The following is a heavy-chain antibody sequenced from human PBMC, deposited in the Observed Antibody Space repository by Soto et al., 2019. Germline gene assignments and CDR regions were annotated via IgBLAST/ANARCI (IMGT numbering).Heavy chain of an antibody. Sequence: LGESGGGLVHPGESLRLSCEGSGFRFSDHSMNWVRQAPGKGLRWISYISSNGDITYYADSVKGRFTVSRDNANNALFLQMDSLRDDGTGTYYCAKLPKGSLVTAWGQGARVTVSS. CDR1: GFRFSDHS. CDR3: AKLPKGSLVTA. CDR2: ISSNGDIT. D-gene: IGHD2-21*02. V-gene: IGHV3-48*02. J-gene: IGHJ4*02.